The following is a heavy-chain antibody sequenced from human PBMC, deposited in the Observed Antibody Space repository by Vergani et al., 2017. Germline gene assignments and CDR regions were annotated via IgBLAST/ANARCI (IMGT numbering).Heavy chain of an antibody. V-gene: IGHV3-30-3*01. CDR3: ARGASGDYGSYFDY. J-gene: IGHJ4*02. CDR2: ISYDGSNK. Sequence: QVQLVESGGGVVQPGRSLRLSCAASGFTFSSYAMHWVRQAPGKGLEWVAVISYDGSNKYYADSVKGRFTISRDNSKNTLYLQMNSLRAEDTAVYYCARGASGDYGSYFDYWGQGTLVTVSS. CDR1: GFTFSSYA. D-gene: IGHD4-17*01.